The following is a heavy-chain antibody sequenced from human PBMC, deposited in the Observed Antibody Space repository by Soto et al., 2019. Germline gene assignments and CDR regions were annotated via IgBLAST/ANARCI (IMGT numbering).Heavy chain of an antibody. CDR1: GYTFTSYG. J-gene: IGHJ4*02. CDR3: ARDWFGIDY. Sequence: QVQLVQSGAEVKKPGASVKVSCKASGYTFTSYGISWVRQAPGQGLEWMGWINPYDGNTNYAQKLQGRVTMTTDTSTNTAYMELRSLRSDVTAVYYCARDWFGIDYWGQGTLVTVPS. D-gene: IGHD3-16*01. CDR2: INPYDGNT. V-gene: IGHV1-18*01.